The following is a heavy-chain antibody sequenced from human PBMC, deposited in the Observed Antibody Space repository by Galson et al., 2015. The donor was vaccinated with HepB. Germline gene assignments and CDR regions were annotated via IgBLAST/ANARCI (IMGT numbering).Heavy chain of an antibody. Sequence: ETLSLTCTVSGASITDTTYYWGWIRQSPGKGLEWIGTIYYSGNTYYNPSLKSRVTISVDTSKNHFSLKLTSLTAADTAVYYCATWGQQIILGYYFDHWGQGTLVTVSS. CDR2: IYYSGNT. J-gene: IGHJ4*02. CDR3: ATWGQQIILGYYFDH. V-gene: IGHV4-39*07. CDR1: GASITDTTYY. D-gene: IGHD3-16*01.